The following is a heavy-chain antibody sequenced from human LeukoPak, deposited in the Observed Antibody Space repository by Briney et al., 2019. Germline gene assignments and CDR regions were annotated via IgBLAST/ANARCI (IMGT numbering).Heavy chain of an antibody. Sequence: PGGSLRLSCAASGFTFSSYSMNWVRQAPGKGLEWVSSISSGSSYIYYADSVKGRFTISRDNAKNSLYLQMNSLRAEDTAVYYCARGPYCTNGVCYSKEDFDYWGQGTLVTVSS. CDR2: ISSGSSYI. D-gene: IGHD2-8*01. V-gene: IGHV3-21*01. CDR3: ARGPYCTNGVCYSKEDFDY. J-gene: IGHJ4*02. CDR1: GFTFSSYS.